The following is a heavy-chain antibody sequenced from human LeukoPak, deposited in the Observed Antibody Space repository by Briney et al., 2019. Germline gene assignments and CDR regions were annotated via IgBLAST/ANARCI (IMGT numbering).Heavy chain of an antibody. Sequence: ASVKVSCKASGYTFTSYDSDWGGQASGQGGEWMRCMNPKRGKTGYAQKFQGRDTMTRNTSISTDYMELSSMRSEDTAVYYCASDVHLRKRRFLEWQRPAMDDWGQGTTVTVSS. V-gene: IGHV1-8*01. J-gene: IGHJ6*02. CDR1: GYTFTSYD. D-gene: IGHD3-3*01. CDR3: ASDVHLRKRRFLEWQRPAMDD. CDR2: MNPKRGKT.